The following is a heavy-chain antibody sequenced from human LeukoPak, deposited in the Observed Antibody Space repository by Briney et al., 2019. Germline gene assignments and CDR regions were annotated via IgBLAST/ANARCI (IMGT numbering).Heavy chain of an antibody. D-gene: IGHD3-16*02. V-gene: IGHV4-31*03. J-gene: IGHJ4*02. CDR2: IYYVGNT. Sequence: PSQTLSLTCTVSGGSISSGGNYWSWLRQLPGKGLEWLGYIYYVGNTNYNPSLKSRLSMSVDTSKNQFSLSLTSVTAADTAVYYCARIEVIGSTRYFDYWGQGAMVSVPA. CDR1: GGSISSGGNY. CDR3: ARIEVIGSTRYFDY.